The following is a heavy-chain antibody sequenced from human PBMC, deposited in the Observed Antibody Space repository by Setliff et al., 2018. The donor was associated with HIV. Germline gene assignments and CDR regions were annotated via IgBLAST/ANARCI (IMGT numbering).Heavy chain of an antibody. CDR1: GYIFSTYW. CDR2: FYPGDSET. V-gene: IGHV5-51*01. J-gene: IGHJ1*01. Sequence: GESLKISCKGFGYIFSTYWIGWVRQMPGKGLEWMGIFYPGDSETRYSPSFQGRVTISADKSISTAYLHWSSLEASDTAVYYCARDSNAPYFQHWGQGTLVTVSS. D-gene: IGHD1-1*01. CDR3: ARDSNAPYFQH.